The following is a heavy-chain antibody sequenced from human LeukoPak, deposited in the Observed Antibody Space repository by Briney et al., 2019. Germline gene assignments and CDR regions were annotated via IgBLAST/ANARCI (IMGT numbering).Heavy chain of an antibody. Sequence: GGSLRLSCVASGFTFSGSAMHWVRQASGKGLEWVGRIRSKANNYATAYGASVKGRFTISRDDSKNTAYLQMNSLKTEDTAVYYCIRVSIVGATSSRGVRVVSWGPGTLVTVSS. V-gene: IGHV3-73*01. CDR1: GFTFSGSA. J-gene: IGHJ5*02. D-gene: IGHD1-26*01. CDR2: IRSKANNYAT. CDR3: IRVSIVGATSSRGVRVVS.